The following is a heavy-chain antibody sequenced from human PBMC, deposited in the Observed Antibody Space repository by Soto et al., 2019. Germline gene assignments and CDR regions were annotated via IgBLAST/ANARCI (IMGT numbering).Heavy chain of an antibody. CDR3: TRDLSWGSNWYYYMDV. J-gene: IGHJ6*03. V-gene: IGHV3-48*01. D-gene: IGHD7-27*01. CDR2: ISSSSSVI. Sequence: RLSCATSGFILSDCAMNWVRQAPGKGLEWVSYISSSSSVIDYADSVKGRFTVSRDNARNSLYPQMNSLRAEDTAVYYCTRDLSWGSNWYYYMDVWGKGTTVSVSS. CDR1: GFILSDCA.